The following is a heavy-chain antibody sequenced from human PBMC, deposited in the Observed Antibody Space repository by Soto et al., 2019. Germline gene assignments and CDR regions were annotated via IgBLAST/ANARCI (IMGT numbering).Heavy chain of an antibody. D-gene: IGHD4-17*01. CDR3: ARGLMVTTPVWYYYYYMDV. V-gene: IGHV4-34*01. Sequence: SETLSLTCAVYGGSFSGYYWSWIRQPPGKGLEWIGEINHSGSTNYNPSLKSRVTISVDTSKNQFSLKLSSVTAADTAVYYCARGLMVTTPVWYYYYYMDVWGKGTTVTV. CDR2: INHSGST. CDR1: GGSFSGYY. J-gene: IGHJ6*03.